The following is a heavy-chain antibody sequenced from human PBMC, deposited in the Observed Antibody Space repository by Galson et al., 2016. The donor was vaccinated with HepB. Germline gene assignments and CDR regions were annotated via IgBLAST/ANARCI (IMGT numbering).Heavy chain of an antibody. V-gene: IGHV3-7*01. Sequence: SLRLSCAASGFTFSSYWMSWVRQAPGKGLEWVANIKQDGSEKYYVDSVKGRFTISRDSAKNSLFLQMNSLRAEDTAVYYCARDSRRKPYSSSQGGLLDYWGQGTLVTVSS. CDR3: ARDSRRKPYSSSQGGLLDY. D-gene: IGHD6-13*01. CDR1: GFTFSSYW. J-gene: IGHJ4*02. CDR2: IKQDGSEK.